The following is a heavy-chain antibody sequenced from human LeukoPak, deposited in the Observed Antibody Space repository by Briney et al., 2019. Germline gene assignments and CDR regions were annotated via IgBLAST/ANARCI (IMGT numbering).Heavy chain of an antibody. CDR2: INPSGGST. Sequence: GASVKVFCKASGYTFTSYYMHWVRQAPGQGLEWMGIINPSGGSTSYAQKFQGRVTMTRDTSTSTVYMELSSLRSEDTAVYYCARAFIVGATSKVPGAYYFDYWGQGTLVTVSS. CDR3: ARAFIVGATSKVPGAYYFDY. CDR1: GYTFTSYY. D-gene: IGHD1-26*01. V-gene: IGHV1-46*01. J-gene: IGHJ4*02.